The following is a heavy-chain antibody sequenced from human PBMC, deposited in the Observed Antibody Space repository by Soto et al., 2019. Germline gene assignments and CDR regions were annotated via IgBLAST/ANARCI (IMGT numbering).Heavy chain of an antibody. CDR2: ISYDGSNK. CDR1: GFTFSSYA. CDR3: AGAPPIRDGYSYGSYWFDP. D-gene: IGHD5-18*01. V-gene: IGHV3-30-3*01. J-gene: IGHJ5*02. Sequence: PGWSLRLSCAASGFTFSSYAMHWVRQAPGKGLEWVAVISYDGSNKYYADSVKGRFTISRDNSKNTLYLQMNSLRAEDTAVYYCAGAPPIRDGYSYGSYWFDPWGQGTMVTVYS.